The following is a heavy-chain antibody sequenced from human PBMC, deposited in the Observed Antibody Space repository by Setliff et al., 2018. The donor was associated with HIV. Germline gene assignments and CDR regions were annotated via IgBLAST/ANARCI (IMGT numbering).Heavy chain of an antibody. CDR3: ATGWSEDPTLLQVEYFQH. D-gene: IGHD1-1*01. CDR1: GGTLSNYV. CDR2: INAGNGNT. Sequence: ASVKVSCKTSGGTLSNYVITWVRQAPGQGLEWMGWINAGNGNTKYSQKFQGRVTITRDTSASTAYMELRSLTSEDTAVYYCATGWSEDPTLLQVEYFQHWGQGTLVTVSS. J-gene: IGHJ1*01. V-gene: IGHV1-3*01.